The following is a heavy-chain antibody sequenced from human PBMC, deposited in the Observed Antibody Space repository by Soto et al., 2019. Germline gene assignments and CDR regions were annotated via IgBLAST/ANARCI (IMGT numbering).Heavy chain of an antibody. J-gene: IGHJ4*02. Sequence: PGESLKISCKGSGYSFTSYWISWVRQMPGKGLEWMGRIDPSDSYTNYSPSFQGHVTISADKSISTAYLQWSSLKASDTAMYYCARHLGSVTGATTYYFDYWGQGTLVTVSS. D-gene: IGHD1-26*01. CDR1: GYSFTSYW. CDR3: ARHLGSVTGATTYYFDY. CDR2: IDPSDSYT. V-gene: IGHV5-10-1*01.